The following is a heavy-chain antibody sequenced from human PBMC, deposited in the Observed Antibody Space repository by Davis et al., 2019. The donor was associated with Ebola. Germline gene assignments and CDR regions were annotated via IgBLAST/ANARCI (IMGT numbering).Heavy chain of an antibody. CDR2: ISGSGGDP. Sequence: PGGSLRLSCTASGFTFSNAWMSWVRQAPGKGLEWVSRISGSGGDPHYADSVKGRFTISRDNAKSSLYLQMNSLRAEDTAVFYCVRGGSATAYWGQGTPVTVSS. V-gene: IGHV3-11*05. CDR1: GFTFSNAW. D-gene: IGHD2-15*01. CDR3: VRGGSATAY. J-gene: IGHJ1*01.